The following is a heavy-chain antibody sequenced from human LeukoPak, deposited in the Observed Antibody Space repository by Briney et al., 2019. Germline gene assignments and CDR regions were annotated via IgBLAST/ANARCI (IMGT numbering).Heavy chain of an antibody. D-gene: IGHD3-3*01. CDR3: ARDRDDFWSGIDY. CDR1: GLTFTSYS. V-gene: IGHV3-21*01. CDR2: ISSSSGYI. J-gene: IGHJ4*02. Sequence: GGSLRLSCAASGLTFTSYSMNWVRQAPGKGLEWVSSISSSSGYINYADSVKGRFTISRDNAKNSLYLQMNSLRAEDTAVYYSARDRDDFWSGIDYWGERTLVSVPS.